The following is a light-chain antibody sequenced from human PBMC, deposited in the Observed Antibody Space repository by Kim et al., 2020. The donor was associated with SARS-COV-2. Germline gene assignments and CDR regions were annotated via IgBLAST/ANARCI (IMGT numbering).Light chain of an antibody. V-gene: IGLV2-14*03. CDR2: DVN. J-gene: IGLJ1*01. CDR3: SSYTSSSTPYV. CDR1: SSDVGGYNY. Sequence: QSITISCNGTSSDVGGYNYVSWYQQHPGKAPKLMIYDVNNRPSGVSNRFSGSKSGNTASLTISGLQAEDEAVYYCSSYTSSSTPYVFGTGTKVTVL.